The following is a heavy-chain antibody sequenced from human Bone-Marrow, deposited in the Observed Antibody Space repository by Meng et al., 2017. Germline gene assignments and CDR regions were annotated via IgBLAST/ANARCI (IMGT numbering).Heavy chain of an antibody. CDR2: VDQRGET. CDR3: GRDQGRELINH. CDR1: GDSISSDIG. J-gene: IGHJ4*02. D-gene: IGHD1-7*01. V-gene: IGHV4-4*02. Sequence: QVQLQESGPGLVKPSGTLSLTCTVSGDSISSDIGGRGVRQPPGKGREGSGEVDQRGETNYNPARKRRVDIAGDKAKNQGDLSRGAVTAADTAVEDGGRDQGRELINHWGQGTLVTVSS.